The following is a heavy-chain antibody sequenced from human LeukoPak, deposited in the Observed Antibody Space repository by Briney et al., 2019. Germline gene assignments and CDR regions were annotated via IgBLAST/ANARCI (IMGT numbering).Heavy chain of an antibody. J-gene: IGHJ2*01. CDR3: AKDGSMGSHWYFDL. D-gene: IGHD2/OR15-2a*01. CDR2: ISYDGSNK. Sequence: GGSLRLSCAASGFTLSSYGMHWVGQAPGKGLEWVAVISYDGSNKYYADSVKGRFTISRDNSKNTLYLKMNSLRAEDTAVYYCAKDGSMGSHWYFDLSGRGTLVTVSS. V-gene: IGHV3-30*18. CDR1: GFTLSSYG.